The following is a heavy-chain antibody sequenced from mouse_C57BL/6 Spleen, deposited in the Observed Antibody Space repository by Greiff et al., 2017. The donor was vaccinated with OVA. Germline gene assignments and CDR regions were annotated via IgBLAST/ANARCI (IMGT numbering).Heavy chain of an antibody. CDR2: INPSTGGT. J-gene: IGHJ4*01. CDR1: GYSFTGYY. V-gene: IGHV1-42*01. CDR3: ARWGGNYDAMDY. Sequence: VQLVESGPELVKPGASVKISCKASGYSFTGYYMNWVKQSPEKSLEWIGEINPSTGGTTYNQKFKAKATLTVDKSSSTAYMQLKSLTSEDSAVYYCARWGGNYDAMDYWGQGTSVTVSS. D-gene: IGHD2-1*01.